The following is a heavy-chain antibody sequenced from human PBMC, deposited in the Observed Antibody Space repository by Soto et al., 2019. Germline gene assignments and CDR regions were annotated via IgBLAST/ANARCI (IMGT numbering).Heavy chain of an antibody. Sequence: TLSLTCTVSGGSISSGGYYWSWIRQHPGKGLEWIGYIYYSGSTYYNPSLKSRVTISVDTSKNQFSLKLSSVTAADTAVYYCASSYCGGDCYSNWFDPWGQGTLVTVSS. CDR2: IYYSGST. D-gene: IGHD2-21*02. J-gene: IGHJ5*02. CDR1: GGSISSGGYY. V-gene: IGHV4-31*03. CDR3: ASSYCGGDCYSNWFDP.